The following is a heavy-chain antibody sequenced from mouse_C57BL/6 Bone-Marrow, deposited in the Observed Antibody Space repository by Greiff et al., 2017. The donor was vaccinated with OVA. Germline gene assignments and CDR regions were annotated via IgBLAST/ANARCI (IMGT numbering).Heavy chain of an antibody. CDR2: ISDGGSYT. D-gene: IGHD1-1*01. J-gene: IGHJ4*01. CDR1: GFTFSSYA. CDR3: ARERLVLRYAMDY. V-gene: IGHV5-4*01. Sequence: EVKLVESGGGLVKPGGSLKLSCAASGFTFSSYAMSWVRQTPEKRLEWVATISDGGSYTYYPDNVKGRFTISRDNAKNNLYLQMSHLKSEDTAMYYCARERLVLRYAMDYWGQGTSVTVSS.